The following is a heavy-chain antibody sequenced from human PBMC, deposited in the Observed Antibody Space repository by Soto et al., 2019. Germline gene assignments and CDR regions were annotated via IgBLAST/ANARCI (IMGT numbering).Heavy chain of an antibody. D-gene: IGHD6-19*01. Sequence: GESLKISFKGSGFRFATHWICWVRQMPVRDLEWMGFIDPDSNTRYSPSFQGQVTISADKCINTSYLQWRKLKASDRPVYYCARRTKTSGWRHYFDYWGQVTRVSVSS. CDR2: IDPDSNT. J-gene: IGHJ4*02. CDR3: ARRTKTSGWRHYFDY. CDR1: GFRFATHW. V-gene: IGHV5-51*01.